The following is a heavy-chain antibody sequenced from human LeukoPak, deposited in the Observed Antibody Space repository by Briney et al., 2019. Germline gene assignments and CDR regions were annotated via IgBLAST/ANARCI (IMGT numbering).Heavy chain of an antibody. D-gene: IGHD1-26*01. CDR1: GGSISSYY. CDR2: IYYSGST. Sequence: SETLSLTCTVSGGSISSYYWSWIRQPPGKGLEWIGYIYYSGSTNYNPSLKSRVTISVDTSMNQFSLKLSSVTAADTAVYYCARGEWELPFDYWGQGTLVTVSS. CDR3: ARGEWELPFDY. J-gene: IGHJ4*02. V-gene: IGHV4-59*08.